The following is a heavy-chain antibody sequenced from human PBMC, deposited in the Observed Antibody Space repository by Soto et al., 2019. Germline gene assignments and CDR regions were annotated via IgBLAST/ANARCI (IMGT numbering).Heavy chain of an antibody. CDR1: GGSISSSSYY. J-gene: IGHJ4*02. Sequence: SETLSLTCTVSGGSISSSSYYWGWIRQPPGKGLEWIGSIYYSGNTYYNPSLKSRVTISVDTAKNQFSLKLSSVTAADTAVYYCARHGSTIRNYYDSSGYYQAPYYFDYWGQGTLVTVSS. CDR2: IYYSGNT. V-gene: IGHV4-39*01. D-gene: IGHD3-22*01. CDR3: ARHGSTIRNYYDSSGYYQAPYYFDY.